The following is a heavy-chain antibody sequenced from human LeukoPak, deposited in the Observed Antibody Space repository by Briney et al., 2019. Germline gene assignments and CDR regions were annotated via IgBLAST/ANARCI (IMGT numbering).Heavy chain of an antibody. CDR3: AKSFAVTTHSYYGIDV. CDR2: ISYDGREK. J-gene: IGHJ6*02. Sequence: PGGSLRLSCAASGFTLSAYGMHWARQAPGKGLEWVAIISYDGREKYYADSVKGRFTISRNSSISTVHLQMNSLGLEDTAVYYCAKSFAVTTHSYYGIDVWGQGTTVTVSS. CDR1: GFTLSAYG. D-gene: IGHD4-17*01. V-gene: IGHV3-30*18.